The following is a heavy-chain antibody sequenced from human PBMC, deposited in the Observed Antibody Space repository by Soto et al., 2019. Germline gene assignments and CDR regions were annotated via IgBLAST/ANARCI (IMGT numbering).Heavy chain of an antibody. CDR2: IIPIFGTA. D-gene: IGHD3-10*01. Sequence: SVKVSCKASGGTFSSYAISWVRQAPGQGLEWMGGIIPIFGTANYAQKFQGRVTITADESTSTAYMELSSLRSEDTAVYYCASILYYGSGPYGMDVWGQGTTVTVS. CDR3: ASILYYGSGPYGMDV. CDR1: GGTFSSYA. V-gene: IGHV1-69*13. J-gene: IGHJ6*02.